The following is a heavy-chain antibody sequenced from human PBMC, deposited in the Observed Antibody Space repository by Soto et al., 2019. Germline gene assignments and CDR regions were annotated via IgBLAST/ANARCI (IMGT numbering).Heavy chain of an antibody. J-gene: IGHJ4*02. V-gene: IGHV3-30-3*01. CDR3: AGDAVVVNAIPFDY. CDR2: ISYDGSKK. Sequence: QVQLVESGGGVVQPGRSLRLSCAASGFTFSSYAMHWVRQAPGKGLEWVAVISYDGSKKYYADSVKGRFTISRDNAKNTRDLQMDCMRAEDTAVYYCAGDAVVVNAIPFDYWGQGTLVAVSS. CDR1: GFTFSSYA. D-gene: IGHD2-21*01.